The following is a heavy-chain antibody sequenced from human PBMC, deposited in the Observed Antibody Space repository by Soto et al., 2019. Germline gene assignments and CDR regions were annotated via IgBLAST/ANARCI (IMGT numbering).Heavy chain of an antibody. V-gene: IGHV1-18*01. CDR1: GFTFSSYG. CDR2: ISAYNGNT. Sequence: GSLRLSCAASGFTFSSYGIHWVRQAPGQGLEWMGWISAYNGNTNYAQKLQGRVTMTTDTSTSTAYMELRSLRSDDTAVYYCARDSPLGDYWGQGTLVTVSS. J-gene: IGHJ4*02. CDR3: ARDSPLGDY.